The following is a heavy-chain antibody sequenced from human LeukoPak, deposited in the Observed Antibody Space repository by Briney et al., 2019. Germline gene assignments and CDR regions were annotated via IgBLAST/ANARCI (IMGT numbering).Heavy chain of an antibody. D-gene: IGHD2-15*01. J-gene: IGHJ5*02. CDR3: ARQIGYCSGGSCNTNWFDP. CDR1: GGSLSSSSYY. V-gene: IGHV4-39*01. Sequence: PSETLSLTCTVSGGSLSSSSYYWGWIRQPPGKGLEWIGSIYYSGSTYYNPSLKSRVTISVDTSKNQFSLKLSSVTAADTAVYYCARQIGYCSGGSCNTNWFDPWGQGTLVTVSS. CDR2: IYYSGST.